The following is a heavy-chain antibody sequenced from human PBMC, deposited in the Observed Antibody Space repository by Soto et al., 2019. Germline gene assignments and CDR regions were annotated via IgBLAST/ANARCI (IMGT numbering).Heavy chain of an antibody. CDR2: INPNSGDT. CDR1: GYIFTGYY. V-gene: IGHV1-2*04. CDR3: ARIAGVPVWYIDI. D-gene: IGHD2-21*01. J-gene: IGHJ2*01. Sequence: QVQLVQSGAEVKKPGASVKVSCKASGYIFTGYYMHLVRQAPGQGLEWMGWINPNSGDTNYAKKFKALVTMTRDTSISKASMKLCGLKFVVTAVYYCARIAGVPVWYIDIWGRRTLVTVSS.